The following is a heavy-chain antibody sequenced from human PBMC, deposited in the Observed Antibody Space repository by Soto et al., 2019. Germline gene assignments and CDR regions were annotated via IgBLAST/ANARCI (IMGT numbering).Heavy chain of an antibody. CDR3: ARSITGTRGRYYYYYGMHV. CDR1: GYSFTSYW. CDR2: IYPGDSDT. J-gene: IGHJ6*02. Sequence: PGESLKISCKGSGYSFTSYWIGWVRQMPGKGLEWMGIIYPGDSDTRYSPSFQGQVTISADKSISTAYLQWSSLKASDTAMYYCARSITGTRGRYYYYYGMHVWGQGTTVTVSS. D-gene: IGHD1-7*01. V-gene: IGHV5-51*01.